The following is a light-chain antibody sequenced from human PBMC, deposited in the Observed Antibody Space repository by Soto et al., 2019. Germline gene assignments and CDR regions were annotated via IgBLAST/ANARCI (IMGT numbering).Light chain of an antibody. J-gene: IGLJ1*01. CDR3: SSYTTSSSYV. Sequence: QSVLTQPPSASGSPGQSVTISCTGTSNDVGDYNYVSWYQQHPGKAPKLMIYDVTSRPSGVSYRFSGSKSGNTASLTISGLQAEDEADYYCSSYTTSSSYVFGTGTKVTVL. CDR1: SNDVGDYNY. V-gene: IGLV2-14*01. CDR2: DVT.